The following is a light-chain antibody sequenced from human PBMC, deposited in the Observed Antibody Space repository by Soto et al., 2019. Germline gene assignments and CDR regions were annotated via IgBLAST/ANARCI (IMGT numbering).Light chain of an antibody. CDR1: SSNIGAGYD. V-gene: IGLV1-40*01. Sequence: QSVLTKPPSVSGAPGQRVTISCTGSSSNIGAGYDVHWYQQLPGTAPKLLIYGNSNRPSGVPDPFSGSKSGTSASLAITGLXAEDEADYYCQSYDSSLSGYVFGTGTKVTVL. J-gene: IGLJ1*01. CDR2: GNS. CDR3: QSYDSSLSGYV.